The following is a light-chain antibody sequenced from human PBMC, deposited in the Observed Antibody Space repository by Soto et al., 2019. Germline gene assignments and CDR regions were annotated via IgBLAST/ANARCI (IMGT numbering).Light chain of an antibody. CDR2: LGS. Sequence: DIVMNQSPLSLPVTPGEPASISCGSSESRLFSNGNQYLDWYLQKPGQPPQLXXYLGSSRASGVPDRFSGSGSGTDFTLTISRVEAEDVGVYYCMQALQNTLTFGGGTKVDIK. CDR3: MQALQNTLT. V-gene: IGKV2-28*01. J-gene: IGKJ4*01. CDR1: ESRLFSNGNQY.